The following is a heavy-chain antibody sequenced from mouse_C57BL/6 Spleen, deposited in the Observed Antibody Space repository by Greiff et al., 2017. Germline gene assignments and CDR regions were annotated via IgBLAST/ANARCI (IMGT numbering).Heavy chain of an antibody. Sequence: VQLKESGGGLVKPGGSLKLSCAASGFTFSSYAMSWVRQTPEKRLEWVATISDGGSYTYYPDNVKGRFTISRDNAKNNLYLQMSHLKSEDTAMYYCARKEGGFDYWGQGTTLTVSS. CDR3: ARKEGGFDY. J-gene: IGHJ2*01. CDR1: GFTFSSYA. CDR2: ISDGGSYT. V-gene: IGHV5-4*01.